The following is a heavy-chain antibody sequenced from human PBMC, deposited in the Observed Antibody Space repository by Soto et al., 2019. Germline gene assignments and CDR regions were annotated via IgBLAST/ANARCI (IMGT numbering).Heavy chain of an antibody. CDR1: GFTFLSYG. CDR3: AKGVAAAGTVWFDP. J-gene: IGHJ5*02. Sequence: GGSLRLSGSASGFTFLSYGMHWVRQAPGKGLEWVAVISYDGSNKYYADSVKGRFTISRDNSKNTLYLQMNSLRAEDTAVYYCAKGVAAAGTVWFDPWGQGTLVTVSS. D-gene: IGHD6-13*01. CDR2: ISYDGSNK. V-gene: IGHV3-30*18.